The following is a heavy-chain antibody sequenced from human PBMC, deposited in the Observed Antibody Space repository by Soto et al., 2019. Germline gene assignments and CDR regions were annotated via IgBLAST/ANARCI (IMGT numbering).Heavy chain of an antibody. J-gene: IGHJ6*02. CDR2: ISAYNGNT. D-gene: IGHD2-2*01. V-gene: IGHV1-18*01. CDR1: GYTFTSYG. Sequence: GASVKVSCKASGYTFTSYGISWVRQAPGQGLEWMGWISAYNGNTNYAQKLQGRVTMTTDTSTSTAYMELRSLRSDDTAVYYCAREVRSSDYYYYGMDVWGQGTTVTVSS. CDR3: AREVRSSDYYYYGMDV.